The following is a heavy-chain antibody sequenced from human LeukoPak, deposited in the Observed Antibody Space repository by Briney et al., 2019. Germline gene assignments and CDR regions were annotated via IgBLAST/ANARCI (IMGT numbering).Heavy chain of an antibody. D-gene: IGHD3-10*01. CDR3: ARVGGSGSYLFDY. J-gene: IGHJ4*02. V-gene: IGHV4-4*07. CDR1: GGSISSYH. CDR2: IYNSGST. Sequence: SEALSLTCTVSGGSISSYHWSWIRQPAGKGLEWIGRIYNSGSTNYNPSLKSRVTMSVDTSKNQFSLKLTSVTAADTAVYYCARVGGSGSYLFDYWGQRTLVTVSS.